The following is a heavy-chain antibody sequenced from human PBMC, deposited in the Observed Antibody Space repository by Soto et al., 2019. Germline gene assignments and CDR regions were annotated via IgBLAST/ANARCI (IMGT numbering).Heavy chain of an antibody. D-gene: IGHD4-17*01. CDR1: GGTFSSYA. Sequence: QVQLVQSGAEVKKPGSSVKVSCKASGGTFSSYAISWVRQAPGQGLEWMGGIIPIFGTANYAQKFQGRVTITAGESTSTAYMELGSLRSEDTAVYYWAINPPADYGDYGDFQHWGQGTLVTVSS. CDR2: IIPIFGTA. CDR3: AINPPADYGDYGDFQH. V-gene: IGHV1-69*01. J-gene: IGHJ1*01.